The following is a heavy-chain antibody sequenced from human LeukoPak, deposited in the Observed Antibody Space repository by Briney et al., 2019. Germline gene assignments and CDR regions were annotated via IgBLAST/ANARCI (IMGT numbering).Heavy chain of an antibody. CDR3: ARGRLVDLFGC. J-gene: IGHJ4*02. CDR1: GGSISTNTDY. V-gene: IGHV4-39*07. Sequence: SETLSLTCTVSGGSISTNTDYWGWIRQPPGKGLEWIGSIYYIGNTYSNPSLTSRVSISIDRSKNQFSLKLSSVTAADTAVYYCARGRLVDLFGCWGKGTLVTVSS. D-gene: IGHD6-6*01. CDR2: IYYIGNT.